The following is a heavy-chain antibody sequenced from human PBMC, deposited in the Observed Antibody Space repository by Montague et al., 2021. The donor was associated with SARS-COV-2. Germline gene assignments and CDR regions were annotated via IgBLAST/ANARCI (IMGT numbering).Heavy chain of an antibody. CDR1: GGSISSSSSY. J-gene: IGHJ6*02. D-gene: IGHD3-22*01. Sequence: SETLSLTCTVSGGSISSSSSYWGWIRQPPGMGLEWIGSIYYSGGTYYXPSLKSRITISVDTSKNQFSLRLTSVTAADTAVYYCARDIRIPMLIVIQGYGMDVWGQGTTVTVSS. CDR2: IYYSGGT. CDR3: ARDIRIPMLIVIQGYGMDV. V-gene: IGHV4-39*07.